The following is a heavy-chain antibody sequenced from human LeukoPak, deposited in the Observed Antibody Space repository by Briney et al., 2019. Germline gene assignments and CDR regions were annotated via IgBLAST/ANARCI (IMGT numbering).Heavy chain of an antibody. Sequence: TLSLTCAVSGGSISSGGYSWSWIRQPPGKDLEWIGHIYHSGNTYYNPSLKSRVTISADRSRNQFSLKLSSVTAADTALYYCARGSYGDQIDSWGQGTLVTVSS. CDR2: IYHSGNT. V-gene: IGHV4-30-2*01. J-gene: IGHJ4*02. CDR1: GGSISSGGYS. CDR3: ARGSYGDQIDS. D-gene: IGHD4-17*01.